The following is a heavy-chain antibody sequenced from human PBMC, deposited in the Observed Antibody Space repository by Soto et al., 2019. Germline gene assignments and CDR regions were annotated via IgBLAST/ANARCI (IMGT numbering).Heavy chain of an antibody. CDR3: ATPSHSSSWQLPLYH. Sequence: QVQLVQSGAEVKKPGSSVKVSCKASGGTFSSYAISWVRQAPGQGLEWMGGIIPIFGTANYAQKFQGIVTTTENEATRTAYMELSSLRSEAPAVYYCATPSHSSSWQLPLYHWGHGTLGTVSS. V-gene: IGHV1-69*01. D-gene: IGHD6-13*01. J-gene: IGHJ1*01. CDR2: IIPIFGTA. CDR1: GGTFSSYA.